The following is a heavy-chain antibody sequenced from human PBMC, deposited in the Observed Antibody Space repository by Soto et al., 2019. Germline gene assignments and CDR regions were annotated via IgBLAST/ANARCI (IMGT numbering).Heavy chain of an antibody. CDR2: ISAYNGNT. CDR3: ARDYDSSGYYWDY. V-gene: IGHV1-18*04. J-gene: IGHJ4*02. CDR1: GYTFTIYG. Sequence: APVKGSWKASGYTFTIYGISRGRQAPGQGLEWMGWISAYNGNTNYAQKLQGRVTMTTDTSTSTAYMELRSLRSDDTAVYYCARDYDSSGYYWDYWGQGTLVTVSS. D-gene: IGHD3-22*01.